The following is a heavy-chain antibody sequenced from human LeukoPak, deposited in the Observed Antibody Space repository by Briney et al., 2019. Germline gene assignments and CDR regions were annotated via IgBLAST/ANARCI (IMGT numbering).Heavy chain of an antibody. Sequence: SETLSLTCPVSGGSISSSSYYWGWIRQPPGKGLEWIGSIYHSGSTYYNPSLKSRVTISVDTSKNQFSLKLSSVTAADTAVYYCARATGYSSALRFDPWGQGTLVTVSS. D-gene: IGHD6-19*01. J-gene: IGHJ5*02. V-gene: IGHV4-39*07. CDR3: ARATGYSSALRFDP. CDR1: GGSISSSSYY. CDR2: IYHSGST.